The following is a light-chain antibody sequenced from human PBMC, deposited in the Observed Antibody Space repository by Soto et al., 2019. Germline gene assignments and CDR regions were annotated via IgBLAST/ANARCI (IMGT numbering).Light chain of an antibody. Sequence: DIQMTQSPSSLSASVGDRVTITCRASQSISSYLNWYQQKPGKAPKLLIYAASSLQSGVPSRFSGSGSGTDFTLTISSLQPEDFATYYRQQSYRTPDFGQGTKLEIK. CDR3: QQSYRTPD. CDR2: AAS. V-gene: IGKV1-39*01. CDR1: QSISSY. J-gene: IGKJ2*01.